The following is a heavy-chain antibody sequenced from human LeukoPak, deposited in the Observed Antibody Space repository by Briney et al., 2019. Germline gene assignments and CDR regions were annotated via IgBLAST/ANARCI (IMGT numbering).Heavy chain of an antibody. J-gene: IGHJ4*02. CDR3: ARGVYDSSGYYPYDY. V-gene: IGHV1-8*01. Sequence: ASVKVSCKASGYTFTSYDINWVRQSTGQGLEWMGWMNPNSGNTGYAQKFQGRVTMTRNTSISTAYMELSSLRSEDTAVYYCARGVYDSSGYYPYDYWGQGTLVTVSS. CDR1: GYTFTSYD. D-gene: IGHD3-22*01. CDR2: MNPNSGNT.